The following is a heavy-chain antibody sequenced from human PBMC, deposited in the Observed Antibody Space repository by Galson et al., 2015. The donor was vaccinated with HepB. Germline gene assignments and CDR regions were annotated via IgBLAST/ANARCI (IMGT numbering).Heavy chain of an antibody. CDR2: IVPILGIA. J-gene: IGHJ4*02. CDR3: ARDPRGYSGYDY. Sequence: VKVSCKASGGTFSSYTISWVRQAPGQGLEWMGRIVPILGIANYAQKFQGRVTITADKSTSTAYMELSSLRSEDTAVYYCARDPRGYSGYDYWGQGTLVTVSS. D-gene: IGHD5-12*01. V-gene: IGHV1-69*04. CDR1: GGTFSSYT.